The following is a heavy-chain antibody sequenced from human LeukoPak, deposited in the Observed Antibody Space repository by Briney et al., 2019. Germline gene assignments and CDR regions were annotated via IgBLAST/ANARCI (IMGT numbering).Heavy chain of an antibody. D-gene: IGHD5-12*01. V-gene: IGHV3-30-3*01. J-gene: IGHJ4*02. CDR2: ISYDGSNK. Sequence: GGSLRLSCAASGFTFSSYAMHWVRQAPGKGLEWVAVISYDGSNKYYADSVKGRFTISRDNSKNTLYLQMNSLRAEDTAVYYCASGYDLGLDYWGQGTLVTVSS. CDR1: GFTFSSYA. CDR3: ASGYDLGLDY.